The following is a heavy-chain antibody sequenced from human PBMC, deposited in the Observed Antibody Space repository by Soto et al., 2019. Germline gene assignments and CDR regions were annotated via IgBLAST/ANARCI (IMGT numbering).Heavy chain of an antibody. V-gene: IGHV3-23*01. Sequence: GGSLRLSCAASGFTFSSYAMSWVRQAPGKGLEWVSAISGSGGSTYYADSVKGRFTISRDNSKNTLYLQMNSLRAEDTAVYYCAGGYSYANDAFDIWGQGTMVTVSS. CDR2: ISGSGGST. J-gene: IGHJ3*02. CDR3: AGGYSYANDAFDI. CDR1: GFTFSSYA. D-gene: IGHD5-18*01.